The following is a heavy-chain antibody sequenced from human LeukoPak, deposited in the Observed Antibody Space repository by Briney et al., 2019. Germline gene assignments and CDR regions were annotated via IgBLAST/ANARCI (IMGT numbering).Heavy chain of an antibody. CDR1: GFTFSSYS. CDR3: ARPYYYDSSGYYYEGPYYYYYMDV. CDR2: ISSSSSCI. J-gene: IGHJ6*03. V-gene: IGHV3-21*01. D-gene: IGHD3-22*01. Sequence: GGSLRLSCAASGFTFSSYSMNWVRQAPGKGLEWVSSISSSSSCIYYADSVKGRFTISRDNAKNSLYLQMNSLRAEDTAVYYCARPYYYDSSGYYYEGPYYYYYMDVWGKGTTVTISS.